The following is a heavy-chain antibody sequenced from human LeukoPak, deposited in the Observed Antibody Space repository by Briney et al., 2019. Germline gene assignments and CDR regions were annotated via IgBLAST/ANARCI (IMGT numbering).Heavy chain of an antibody. D-gene: IGHD3-3*01. CDR2: ISYDGSNK. J-gene: IGHJ6*02. CDR3: AKDLSHGPRFLKWLRPGYYYYYGMDV. Sequence: GRSLRLSCAASGFTFSSYGMHWVRQAPGKGLEWVAVISYDGSNKYYADSVKGRFTISRDNSKNTLYLQMNSLRAEDTAVYYCAKDLSHGPRFLKWLRPGYYYYYGMDVWGQGTTVTVSS. V-gene: IGHV3-30*18. CDR1: GFTFSSYG.